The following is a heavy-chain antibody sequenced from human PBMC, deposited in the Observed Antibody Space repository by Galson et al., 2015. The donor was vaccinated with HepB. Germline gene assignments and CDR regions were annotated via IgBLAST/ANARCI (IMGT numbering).Heavy chain of an antibody. CDR2: IDPSDSYT. D-gene: IGHD3-3*01. CDR3: ASLRFLEWAPENWFDP. Sequence: QSGAEVKKPGESLKISCKGSGYSFTSYWISWVRQMPGKGLEWRGRIDPSDSYTNYSPSFQGHVTISADKSISTAYLQWSSLKASDTAMYYCASLRFLEWAPENWFDPWGQGTLVTVSS. J-gene: IGHJ5*02. CDR1: GYSFTSYW. V-gene: IGHV5-10-1*01.